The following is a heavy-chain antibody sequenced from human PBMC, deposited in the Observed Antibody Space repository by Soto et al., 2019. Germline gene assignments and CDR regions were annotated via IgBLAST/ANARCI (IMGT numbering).Heavy chain of an antibody. V-gene: IGHV1-69*13. Sequence: SVKVSCKASGGTFSSYAISWVRQAPGQGLEWMGGIIPIFGTANYAQKFQGRVTITADGSTSTAYMELSSLRSEDTAVYYCARHGDIVVVPAALAYYYYGMDVWGQGTTVTVSS. CDR1: GGTFSSYA. J-gene: IGHJ6*02. D-gene: IGHD2-2*01. CDR2: IIPIFGTA. CDR3: ARHGDIVVVPAALAYYYYGMDV.